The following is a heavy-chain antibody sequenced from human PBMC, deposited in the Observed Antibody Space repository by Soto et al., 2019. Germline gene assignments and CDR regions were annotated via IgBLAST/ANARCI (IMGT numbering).Heavy chain of an antibody. V-gene: IGHV3-7*03. Sequence: LRLSCAASGFTFSRYWMIWFRQAPGKVLEWVANIKQDGSEKYYVDSVKGRFTISRDNAKNSLYLQMNSLRDEDTAVYYCARDGRDGYNFYYYYGMDVWGQGTTVTVSS. CDR1: GFTFSRYW. CDR3: ARDGRDGYNFYYYYGMDV. D-gene: IGHD5-12*01. CDR2: IKQDGSEK. J-gene: IGHJ6*02.